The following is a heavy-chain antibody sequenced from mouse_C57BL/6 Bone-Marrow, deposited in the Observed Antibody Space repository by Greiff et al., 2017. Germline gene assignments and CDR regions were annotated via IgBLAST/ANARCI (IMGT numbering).Heavy chain of an antibody. CDR3: ARWGLLAFMDY. J-gene: IGHJ4*01. CDR2: INPSNGGT. CDR1: GYTFTSYW. Sequence: VQLQESGTELVKPGASVKLSCKASGYTFTSYWMHWVKQRPGQGLEWIGNINPSNGGTNYNEKFKSKATLTVDKTSSTAYMQLSSLTSEDSAVYYCARWGLLAFMDYWGQGTSVTVSS. D-gene: IGHD2-3*01. V-gene: IGHV1-53*01.